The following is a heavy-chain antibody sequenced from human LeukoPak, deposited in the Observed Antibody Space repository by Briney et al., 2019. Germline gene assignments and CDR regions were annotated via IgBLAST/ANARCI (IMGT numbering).Heavy chain of an antibody. CDR3: ARDLGGGYDGFDY. V-gene: IGHV3-64D*06. D-gene: IGHD5-12*01. CDR2: ITSNGGST. J-gene: IGHJ4*02. CDR1: GFTFNSYA. Sequence: GGSLRLSCSASGFTFNSYAMHWVRQAPGKGLEYISGITSNGGSTYHADSVKGRFTISRDNSKNTLYFQMSSLRAEDTAVYYCARDLGGGYDGFDYWGQGTLVTVSS.